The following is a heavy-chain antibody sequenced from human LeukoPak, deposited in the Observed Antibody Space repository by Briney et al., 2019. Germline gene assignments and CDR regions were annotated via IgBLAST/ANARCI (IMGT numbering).Heavy chain of an antibody. CDR1: GFTFSSYV. CDR2: ISDSGGGA. V-gene: IGHV3-23*01. CDR3: AKLPGRAADY. Sequence: GGSLRLSCAASGFTFSSYVMNWVRQAPGKGLEWVSGISDSGGGAYYADSVKGRFTISRDNSKNTLYLQRNSLRAEDTAVYYCAKLPGRAADYWGQGTLVTVSS. J-gene: IGHJ4*02.